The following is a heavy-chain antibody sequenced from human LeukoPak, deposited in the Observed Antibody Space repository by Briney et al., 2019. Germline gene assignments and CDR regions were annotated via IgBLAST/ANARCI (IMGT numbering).Heavy chain of an antibody. CDR1: GYTFANYA. V-gene: IGHV7-4-1*02. CDR2: INTNTGNP. J-gene: IGHJ4*02. CDR3: ARVYSYFDY. Sequence: VASVKVSCKASGYTFANYAINWLRQAPGQGLESMGWINTNTGNPTYAQGFTGRFVFSLDTSVSTSYLQIISLKTEDTAVYYCARVYSYFDYWGQGTLVTVSS. D-gene: IGHD4-11*01.